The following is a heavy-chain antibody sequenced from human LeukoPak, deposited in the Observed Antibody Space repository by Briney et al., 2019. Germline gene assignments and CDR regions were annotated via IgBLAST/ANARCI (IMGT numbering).Heavy chain of an antibody. CDR1: GFTFSSYW. D-gene: IGHD6-19*01. Sequence: PGGSLRLSCAASGFTFSSYWMSWVRQAPGKGLEWVANIKQDGSEKYYVDSVKGRFTISRDNAKNSLYLQMNSLRAEDTAVYYCARGAAVRWYSSGWYMDVWGKGTTVTVSS. J-gene: IGHJ6*03. V-gene: IGHV3-7*01. CDR3: ARGAAVRWYSSGWYMDV. CDR2: IKQDGSEK.